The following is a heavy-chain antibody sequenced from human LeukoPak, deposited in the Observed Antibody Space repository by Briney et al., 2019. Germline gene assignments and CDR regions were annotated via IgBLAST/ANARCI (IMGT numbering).Heavy chain of an antibody. Sequence: SETLSLTCAVSNYSISSAYCWGWIRQPPGKGLEWIGSIYHRGSADYNPSLKSRVTISVDTSKNQFSLKLKSVTAADTAVYYCARDQAYCGGDCYFDFWGQGTLVTVSS. CDR2: IYHRGSA. CDR1: NYSISSAYC. V-gene: IGHV4-38-2*02. CDR3: ARDQAYCGGDCYFDF. D-gene: IGHD2-21*02. J-gene: IGHJ4*02.